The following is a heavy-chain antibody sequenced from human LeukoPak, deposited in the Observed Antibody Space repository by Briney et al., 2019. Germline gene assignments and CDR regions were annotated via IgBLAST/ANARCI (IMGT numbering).Heavy chain of an antibody. CDR1: GFTFSSYA. V-gene: IGHV3-23*01. D-gene: IGHD3-3*01. J-gene: IGHJ4*02. CDR2: ISGSGGST. CDR3: AKPNYDFWSGYYSRDDD. Sequence: GGSLRLSCAASGFTFSSYAMSWVRQAPGKGLEWVSAISGSGGSTYYADSVKGRFTISRDSSKNTLYLRMNSLRAEDTAVYYCAKPNYDFWSGYYSRDDDWGQGTLVTVSS.